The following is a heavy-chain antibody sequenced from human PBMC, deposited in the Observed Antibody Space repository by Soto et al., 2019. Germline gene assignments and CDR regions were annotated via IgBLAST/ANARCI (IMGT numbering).Heavy chain of an antibody. J-gene: IGHJ5*02. D-gene: IGHD2-2*02. V-gene: IGHV1-18*01. CDR1: GYTFTSYG. CDR2: ISAYNGNT. Sequence: GASVKVSCKASGYTFTSYGISWVQQAPGQGLEWMGWISAYNGNTNYAQQLQGRVTMTTDTSTSTAYMELRSLRSDDTAVYYCARDYCCSNSCHNNWFDLWGQGTLVTVSS. CDR3: ARDYCCSNSCHNNWFDL.